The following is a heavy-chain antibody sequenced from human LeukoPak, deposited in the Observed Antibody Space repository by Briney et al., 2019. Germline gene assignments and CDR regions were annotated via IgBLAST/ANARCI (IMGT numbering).Heavy chain of an antibody. CDR1: GFDFSTYA. V-gene: IGHV3-21*01. CDR2: ISTMSNYI. Sequence: PGGSLRLSCAASGFDFSTYAINWVRQAPGKGLEWVSSISTMSNYIFYGDSVKGRFTISRDNAKNSVYLQMNSLRPEDTAVYYCARWASYGGWYFDLWGRGTLVTVSS. J-gene: IGHJ2*01. D-gene: IGHD4-23*01. CDR3: ARWASYGGWYFDL.